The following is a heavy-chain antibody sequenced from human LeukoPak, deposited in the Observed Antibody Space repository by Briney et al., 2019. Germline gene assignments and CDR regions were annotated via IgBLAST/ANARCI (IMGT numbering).Heavy chain of an antibody. Sequence: SETLSLTCTVSGGSFSSGSYYWSWLRQPPGTGLEWIGYIYYSGSTNYNPSLKSRVTISVDTSKNQFSLKLSSVTAADTAVYCCAREGSSWFDYWGQGTLVTVSS. CDR2: IYYSGST. V-gene: IGHV4-61*01. D-gene: IGHD6-13*01. J-gene: IGHJ4*02. CDR3: AREGSSWFDY. CDR1: GGSFSSGSYY.